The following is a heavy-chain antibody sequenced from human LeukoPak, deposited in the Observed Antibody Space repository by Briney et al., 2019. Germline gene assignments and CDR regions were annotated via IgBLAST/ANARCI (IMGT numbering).Heavy chain of an antibody. CDR1: GFTFSSYS. D-gene: IGHD3-10*01. CDR2: ISSSSSSYI. V-gene: IGHV3-21*01. CDR3: VAPLWFGELLENFDY. Sequence: LGGSLRLSCAASGFTFSSYSMNWVRQAPGKGLEWVSSISSSSSSYIYYADSVKGRFTISRDNAKNSLYLQMNSLRAEDTAVYYCVAPLWFGELLENFDYWGQGTLVTVSS. J-gene: IGHJ4*02.